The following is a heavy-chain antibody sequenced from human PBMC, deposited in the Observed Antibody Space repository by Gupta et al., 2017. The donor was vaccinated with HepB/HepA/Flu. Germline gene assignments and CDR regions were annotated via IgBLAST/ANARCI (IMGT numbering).Heavy chain of an antibody. Sequence: EVQLVQSGAEVKKPGESLKISCKGSGYNFTTYWINWVRQVPGKGLEWVGVIYPGDPDTRYSPSFQGQVTISADKSISTAYLQWSSLEASDTALYFCARSGFGDSNCYYYYMDVWGKGTTVTVSS. CDR1: GYNFTTYW. J-gene: IGHJ6*03. CDR3: ARSGFGDSNCYYYYMDV. V-gene: IGHV5-51*01. CDR2: IYPGDPDT. D-gene: IGHD3-10*01.